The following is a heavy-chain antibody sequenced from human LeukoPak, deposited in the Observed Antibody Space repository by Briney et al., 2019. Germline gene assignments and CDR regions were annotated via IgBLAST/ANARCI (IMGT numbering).Heavy chain of an antibody. CDR1: GFTFRTHD. CDR2: TGTTGDT. V-gene: IGHV3-13*01. Sequence: PGGSLRLSCAASGFTFRTHDMHWVRQATGKGLEWVSGTGTTGDTYYPGSVKGRFTISREDGKNSLYLQMNSLRAGDTAVYFCARGRPGSDWGTLGFDIWGQGTMVTVSS. D-gene: IGHD6-19*01. J-gene: IGHJ3*02. CDR3: ARGRPGSDWGTLGFDI.